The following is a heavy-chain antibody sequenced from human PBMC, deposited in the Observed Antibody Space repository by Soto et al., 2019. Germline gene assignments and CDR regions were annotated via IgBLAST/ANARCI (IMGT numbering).Heavy chain of an antibody. J-gene: IGHJ5*02. Sequence: GRSLKLSRSASRFTFSSYGMHRLPQAPGKGLEWVAVIWYDGSNKYYADSVKGRFTISRDNSKNTLYLQMNSLRAEDTAVYYCARGITMVRGVILDWFDPWGQGT. CDR3: ARGITMVRGVILDWFDP. CDR2: IWYDGSNK. V-gene: IGHV3-33*01. CDR1: RFTFSSYG. D-gene: IGHD3-10*01.